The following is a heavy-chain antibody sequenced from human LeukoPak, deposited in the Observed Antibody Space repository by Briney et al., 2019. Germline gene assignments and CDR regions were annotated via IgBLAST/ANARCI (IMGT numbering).Heavy chain of an antibody. CDR1: GGSISSSSYY. J-gene: IGHJ5*02. CDR2: INYSGST. Sequence: SETLSLTCTVSGGSISSSSYYWGWIRQPPGKGLEWIGSINYSGSTYYNSSLKSRVTISVDTSKNQFSLKLSSVTAADTAVYYCARTSRGIFGVVTQGWFDPWGQGTLVTVSS. CDR3: ARTSRGIFGVVTQGWFDP. V-gene: IGHV4-39*01. D-gene: IGHD3-3*01.